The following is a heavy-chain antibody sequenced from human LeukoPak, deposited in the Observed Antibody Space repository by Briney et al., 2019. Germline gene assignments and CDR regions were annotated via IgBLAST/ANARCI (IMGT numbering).Heavy chain of an antibody. CDR2: ISGSGGST. V-gene: IGHV3-23*01. CDR1: GFTFSSYA. CDR3: AKDPWNIAGANTNGWFYP. J-gene: IGHJ5*02. D-gene: IGHD6-25*01. Sequence: PGGSLRLSCAACGFTFSSYAMSWVRRAPGKGLKWVSGISGSGGSTHYADSVKGRFTISRDNSKNTLYLQMNSLRAEDTAVYYCAKDPWNIAGANTNGWFYPWDQGTLVTVSS.